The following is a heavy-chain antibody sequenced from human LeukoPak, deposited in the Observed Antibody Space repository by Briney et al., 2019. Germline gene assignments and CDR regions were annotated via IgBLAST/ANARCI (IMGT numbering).Heavy chain of an antibody. CDR2: IYYSGST. V-gene: IGHV4-59*01. CDR1: GGSISGYY. Sequence: PSETLSLTCSVSGGSISGYYWSWIRQPPGKELEWIGYIYYSGSTNYNPSLKSRVTISLDTSKNQFSLKLSSVTPADTAVYYCARYSNAYAGARWFDHWGQGTLVTAS. CDR3: ARYSNAYAGARWFDH. D-gene: IGHD2-21*01. J-gene: IGHJ5*02.